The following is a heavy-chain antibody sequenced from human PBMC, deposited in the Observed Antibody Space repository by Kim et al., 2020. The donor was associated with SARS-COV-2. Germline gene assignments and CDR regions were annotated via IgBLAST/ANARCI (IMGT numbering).Heavy chain of an antibody. Sequence: ESVKGRTAITRDNSKNTQYLQMNSLRAEDTAVYYCARDVPEDGLERGMGVWGQGTTVTVS. CDR3: ARDVPEDGLERGMGV. D-gene: IGHD1-1*01. V-gene: IGHV3-30*07. J-gene: IGHJ6*02.